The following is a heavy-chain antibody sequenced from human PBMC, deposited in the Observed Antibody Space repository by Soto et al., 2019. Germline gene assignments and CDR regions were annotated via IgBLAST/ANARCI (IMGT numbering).Heavy chain of an antibody. Sequence: GGSLRLSCAASGFTFSSYAMSWVRQAPGKGLEWVSAISGSGGSTYYADSVKGRFTISRDNSKNTLYLQMSSLRAEDTAVYYCARFPPMVSVVVVPAEYWGQGTLVTVSS. CDR1: GFTFSSYA. D-gene: IGHD2-2*01. CDR2: ISGSGGST. CDR3: ARFPPMVSVVVVPAEY. V-gene: IGHV3-23*01. J-gene: IGHJ4*02.